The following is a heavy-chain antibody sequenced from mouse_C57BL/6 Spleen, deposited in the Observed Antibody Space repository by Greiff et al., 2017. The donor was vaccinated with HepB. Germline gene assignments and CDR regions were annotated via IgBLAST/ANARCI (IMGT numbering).Heavy chain of an antibody. CDR3: AGSYYYGGSPYYFDY. Sequence: QVQLQQSGTELVKPGASVKLSCKASGYTFTSYWMPWVKQRPGQGLEWIGNINPSNGGTNYNEKFKSKATLTVDKSSITAYMQLRSLTSEGSAVYDCAGSYYYGGSPYYFDYWGQGTTLTVSS. J-gene: IGHJ2*01. V-gene: IGHV1-53*01. D-gene: IGHD1-1*02. CDR2: INPSNGGT. CDR1: GYTFTSYW.